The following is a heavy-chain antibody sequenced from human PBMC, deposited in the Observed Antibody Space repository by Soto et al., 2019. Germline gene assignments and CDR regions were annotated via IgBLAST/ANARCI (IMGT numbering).Heavy chain of an antibody. CDR2: ISRSGST. D-gene: IGHD3-10*01. CDR1: GGSISSATNY. CDR3: ARQRPPRGPNYYSFSDFYQGVFDP. J-gene: IGHJ5*02. V-gene: IGHV4-31*03. Sequence: PSETLSLTCTVSGGSISSATNYWTWIRQHPERGLEWIGYISRSGSTYFSPSLKSRVSISVDTSTNQFSLRLSSVTAADTAVYYCARQRPPRGPNYYSFSDFYQGVFDPWGQGTLVTVSS.